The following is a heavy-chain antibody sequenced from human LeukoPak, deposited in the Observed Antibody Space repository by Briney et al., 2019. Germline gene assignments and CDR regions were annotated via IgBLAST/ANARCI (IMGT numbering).Heavy chain of an antibody. CDR1: GFTFSKNW. V-gene: IGHV3-23*01. Sequence: GGSLRLSCVASGFTFSKNWMHWVRQAPGKGLEWVSAISNNGGYTYYADSVQGRFTISRDNSKSTLCLQMNSLRAEDTAVYYCAKQLGYCSDGSCYFPYWGQGTLVTVSS. CDR3: AKQLGYCSDGSCYFPY. CDR2: ISNNGGYT. J-gene: IGHJ4*02. D-gene: IGHD2-15*01.